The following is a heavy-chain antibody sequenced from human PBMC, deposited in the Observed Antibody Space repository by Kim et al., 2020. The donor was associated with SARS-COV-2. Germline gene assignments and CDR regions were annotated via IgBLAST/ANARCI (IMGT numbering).Heavy chain of an antibody. CDR3: AKSTCRDVLLWFGESSCGGNFDY. Sequence: GGSLRLSCAASGFTFSSYGMHWVRQAPGKGLEWVAVIWYDGSNKYYADSVKGRFTISRDNSKNTLYLQMNSLRAEDTAVYYCAKSTCRDVLLWFGESSCGGNFDYWGQGTLVTVSS. V-gene: IGHV3-33*06. J-gene: IGHJ4*02. CDR2: IWYDGSNK. D-gene: IGHD3-10*01. CDR1: GFTFSSYG.